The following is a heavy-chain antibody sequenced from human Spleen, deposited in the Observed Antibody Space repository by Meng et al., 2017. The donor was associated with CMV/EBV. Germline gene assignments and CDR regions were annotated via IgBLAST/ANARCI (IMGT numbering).Heavy chain of an antibody. D-gene: IGHD3-16*01. CDR1: GDSVSSNSAA. CDR2: TYYRSKWYN. Sequence: SCAISGDSVSSNSAAWNWIRQSPSRGLEWLGRTYYRSKWYNDYAVSVKSRITINPDTSKNQFSLQLNSVTPEDTAMYYCARPNYGSPRFRDGHAFEMWGRGTLVTVSS. V-gene: IGHV6-1*01. CDR3: ARPNYGSPRFRDGHAFEM. J-gene: IGHJ3*02.